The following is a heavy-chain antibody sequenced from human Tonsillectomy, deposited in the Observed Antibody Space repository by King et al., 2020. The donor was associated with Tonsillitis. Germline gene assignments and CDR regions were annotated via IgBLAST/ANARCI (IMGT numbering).Heavy chain of an antibody. CDR3: ARDLRVAAAGTFLYYYYMDV. CDR2: IYYSGST. Sequence: QLQESGPGLVKPSETLSLTCTVSGGSISSYYWSWIRQPPGKGLEWIGYIYYSGSTNYNPSLKSRVTISVDTSKNQFSLKLRSVTAADTAVYYCARDLRVAAAGTFLYYYYMDVWGKGTTVTVSS. CDR1: GGSISSYY. V-gene: IGHV4-59*01. D-gene: IGHD6-13*01. J-gene: IGHJ6*03.